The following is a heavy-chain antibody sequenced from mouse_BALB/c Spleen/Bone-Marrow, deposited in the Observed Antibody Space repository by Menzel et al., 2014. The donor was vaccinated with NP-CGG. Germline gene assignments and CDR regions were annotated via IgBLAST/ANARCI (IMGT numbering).Heavy chain of an antibody. J-gene: IGHJ3*01. CDR3: ARDVGYGNYFVY. CDR1: GFTFSDFY. D-gene: IGHD2-10*02. V-gene: IGHV7-1*02. CDR2: SRNKAKHYTT. Sequence: EVMLVESGGGLVQPGDSLILSCATSGFTFSDFYMDWVRRPPGKRLEWIAASRNKAKHYTTEYSASVKGRFIVSRDTSQSILYLQMNALRAEDTAIYYCARDVGYGNYFVYWGQGTLVTVSA.